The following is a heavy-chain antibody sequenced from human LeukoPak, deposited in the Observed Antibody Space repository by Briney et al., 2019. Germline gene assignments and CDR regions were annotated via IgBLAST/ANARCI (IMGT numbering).Heavy chain of an antibody. CDR1: GGSFSGYY. Sequence: SETLSLTCAVYGGSFSGYYWSWIRQPPGKGLEWIWEINHSGSTNYNPSLKSRVTISVDTSKNQFSLKLSSVTAADTAVYYCARGKILGYKSLGYFDLWGRGTLVTVSS. V-gene: IGHV4-34*01. J-gene: IGHJ2*01. CDR2: INHSGST. CDR3: ARGKILGYKSLGYFDL. D-gene: IGHD2-15*01.